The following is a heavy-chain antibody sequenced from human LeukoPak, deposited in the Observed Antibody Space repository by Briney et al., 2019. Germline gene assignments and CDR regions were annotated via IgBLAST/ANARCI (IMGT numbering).Heavy chain of an antibody. J-gene: IGHJ4*02. CDR3: ARRSYGLLYFDY. CDR2: ISNSGTT. V-gene: IGHV4-4*09. CDR1: GGSINDYY. D-gene: IGHD5-18*01. Sequence: PSETLSLTCAVSGGSINDYYWTWIRQAPGKGLEWIGYISNSGTTDYNPSLKSRVTMSVDTSKNQFSLKLSSVTAADTAVYYCARRSYGLLYFDYWGQGTLVTVSS.